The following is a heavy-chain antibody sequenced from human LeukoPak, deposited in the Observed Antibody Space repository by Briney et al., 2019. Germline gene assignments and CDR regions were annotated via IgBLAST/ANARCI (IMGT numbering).Heavy chain of an antibody. J-gene: IGHJ4*02. V-gene: IGHV3-30*02. Sequence: GGSLRPSCVTTGFTFSKYGMHWVRQAPGKGLEWVAFVRYHGSDKYYADSVKGRFTISRDNSKNTLYLQMNSLRAEDTAVYYCAKSPGSWKFDDWGQGTLVTVSS. D-gene: IGHD6-13*01. CDR2: VRYHGSDK. CDR3: AKSPGSWKFDD. CDR1: GFTFSKYG.